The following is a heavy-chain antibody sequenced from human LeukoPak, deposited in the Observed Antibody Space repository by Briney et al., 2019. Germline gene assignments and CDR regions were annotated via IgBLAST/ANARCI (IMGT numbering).Heavy chain of an antibody. J-gene: IGHJ6*02. CDR3: ARGMIGRHYYGMDV. CDR2: ISGCSSNI. D-gene: IGHD3-16*01. V-gene: IGHV3-21*01. CDR1: GFTFSSYY. Sequence: PGGSLRLSCAASGFTFSSYYMKWVRQAPGKGLEWVSSISGCSSNIYYADSVKGRFTISRDNAKNSLYLQMSSLRVEDTAVYFCARGMIGRHYYGMDVWGQGTTVTVSS.